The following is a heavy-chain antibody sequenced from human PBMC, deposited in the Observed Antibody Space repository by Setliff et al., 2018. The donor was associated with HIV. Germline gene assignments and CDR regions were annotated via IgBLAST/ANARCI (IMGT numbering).Heavy chain of an antibody. D-gene: IGHD2-21*02. CDR1: GFTFSSYS. CDR3: AKCVCVTCYSASWYFDY. J-gene: IGHJ4*02. V-gene: IGHV3-48*01. Sequence: LRLSCAASGFTFSSYSMNWVRQAPGKGLEWVSYISSSSSTIYYADSVKGRFTISRDKAKNTLYLQMNSLRGEDTAVYYCAKCVCVTCYSASWYFDYWGQGTLVTASS. CDR2: ISSSSSTI.